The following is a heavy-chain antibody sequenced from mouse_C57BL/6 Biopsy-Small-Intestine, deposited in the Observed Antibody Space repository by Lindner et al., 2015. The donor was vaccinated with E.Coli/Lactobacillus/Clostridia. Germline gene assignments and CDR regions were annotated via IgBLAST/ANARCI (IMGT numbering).Heavy chain of an antibody. CDR3: ARDREICGGDCLVIDAFDI. J-gene: IGHJ3*01. D-gene: IGHD2-13*01. CDR2: IIPIFGTT. V-gene: IGHV1-53*01. CDR1: GGTFTSYP. Sequence: SVKVSCKTSGGTFTSYPINWVRQAPGQGLEWMGGIIPIFGTTNYAQEFQGRVTITADESTSTVYMELSSLRSDDTAVYYCARDREICGGDCLVIDAFDIWGQGTMVTVSS.